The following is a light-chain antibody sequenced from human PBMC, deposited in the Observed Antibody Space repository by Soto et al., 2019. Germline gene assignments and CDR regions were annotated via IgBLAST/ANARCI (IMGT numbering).Light chain of an antibody. CDR1: QSVSSN. J-gene: IGKJ4*01. V-gene: IGKV3-15*01. Sequence: EIVMTQSPATLSVSPGERATLSCRASQSVSSNLAWYQQKPGQAPRLLIYGASTRDTAISARFSGSGSGTEFTLTLSSLQSEDFAVYYCQQYYDWPRGLTFGGGTKVEIK. CDR3: QQYYDWPRGLT. CDR2: GAS.